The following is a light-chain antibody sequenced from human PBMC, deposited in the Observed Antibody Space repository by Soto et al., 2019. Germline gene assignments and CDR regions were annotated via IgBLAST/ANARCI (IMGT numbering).Light chain of an antibody. CDR2: GAS. J-gene: IGKJ1*01. CDR1: QTISSNY. V-gene: IGKV3-20*01. Sequence: PGERATVSCRASQTISSNYLAWYQQKPGQAPRLLIHGASTRAIGIPDRFSGSGSGADFILTISRLEPEDFAVYYCQQYDSSPRKFGQGTKVDIK. CDR3: QQYDSSPRK.